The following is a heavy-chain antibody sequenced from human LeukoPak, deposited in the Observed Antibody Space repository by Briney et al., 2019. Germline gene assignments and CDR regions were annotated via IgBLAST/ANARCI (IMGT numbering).Heavy chain of an antibody. Sequence: GGSLRLSCAASGFTFSSYGMHWVRQAPGKGLEWVAVIWYDGSNKYYADSVKGRFTISRDNSKNTLYLQMNSLRAEDTAVYYCATGVHAVAAAEYFQHWGHGTLVTVSS. V-gene: IGHV3-33*01. J-gene: IGHJ1*01. D-gene: IGHD6-19*01. CDR2: IWYDGSNK. CDR1: GFTFSSYG. CDR3: ATGVHAVAAAEYFQH.